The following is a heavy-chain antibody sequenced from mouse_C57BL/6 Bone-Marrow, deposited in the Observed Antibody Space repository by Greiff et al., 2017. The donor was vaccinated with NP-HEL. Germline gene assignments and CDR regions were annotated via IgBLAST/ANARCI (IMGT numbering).Heavy chain of an antibody. Sequence: QFHLPPPGSSLLLPGASVQLSCTSSVYSFPSYCLHLVIHRPCHVLAWIGMIHPNSGSTNYNEKFKSKATLTVDKSSSTAYMQLSSLTSEDSAVYYCDLLGAYWGQGTLVTVSA. J-gene: IGHJ3*01. V-gene: IGHV1-64*01. CDR2: IHPNSGST. CDR3: DLLGAY. D-gene: IGHD2-10*01. CDR1: VYSFPSYC.